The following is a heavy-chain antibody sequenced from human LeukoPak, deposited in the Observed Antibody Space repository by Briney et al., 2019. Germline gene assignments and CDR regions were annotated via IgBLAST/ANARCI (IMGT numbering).Heavy chain of an antibody. Sequence: SETLSLTCTVSGGSISTYYWTWIRQSAGKGLEWIGRLATTGTTSYNPSLKSRVTMSLDTSQNQFSLKLSSVTAADTAVYYCARDLHQLPYSYYYYAIDVWGQGTTVTVSS. V-gene: IGHV4-4*07. CDR2: LATTGTT. CDR1: GGSISTYY. D-gene: IGHD2-2*01. J-gene: IGHJ6*02. CDR3: ARDLHQLPYSYYYYAIDV.